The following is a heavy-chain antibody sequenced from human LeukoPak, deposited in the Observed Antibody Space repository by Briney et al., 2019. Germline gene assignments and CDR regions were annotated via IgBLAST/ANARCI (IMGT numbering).Heavy chain of an antibody. CDR1: GFTFSSYW. V-gene: IGHV3-74*01. Sequence: PGGSLRLSCAASGFTFSSYWMHWVRQAPGKGLVWVSRINTDGSSTSYADSVKGRFTISRDNAKNTLYLQMNSLRAEDTAVYYCARERGITIFGRGYYYYMDVWGKGTTVTVSS. CDR3: ARERGITIFGRGYYYYMDV. CDR2: INTDGSST. J-gene: IGHJ6*03. D-gene: IGHD3-3*01.